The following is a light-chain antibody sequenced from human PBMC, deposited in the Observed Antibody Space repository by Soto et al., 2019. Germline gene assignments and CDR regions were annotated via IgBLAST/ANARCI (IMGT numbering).Light chain of an antibody. V-gene: IGLV2-14*01. J-gene: IGLJ1*01. Sequence: QSALTQPASVSWSPGQSITISCTGTSSDVGGYNYVSWYQQHPGKAPKLMIYDVSNRPSGVSNRFSGSKSGNTASLTISGLQAEDEADYYCSSYTSSSTLLYVVGTGTKLTVL. CDR3: SSYTSSSTLLYV. CDR1: SSDVGGYNY. CDR2: DVS.